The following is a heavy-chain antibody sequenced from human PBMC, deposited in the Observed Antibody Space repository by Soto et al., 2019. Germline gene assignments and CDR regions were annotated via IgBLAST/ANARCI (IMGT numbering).Heavy chain of an antibody. J-gene: IGHJ4*02. CDR3: ARSRDGYYFDY. V-gene: IGHV1-69*13. Sequence: ASVKISCKASGGTFSSYAISWVRQAPGQGLEWMGGIIPIFGTANYAQKFQSRVTITADESTSTAYMELSSLRSEDTAVDYWARSRDGYYFDYWGQGTMVTVSS. CDR1: GGTFSSYA. CDR2: IIPIFGTA.